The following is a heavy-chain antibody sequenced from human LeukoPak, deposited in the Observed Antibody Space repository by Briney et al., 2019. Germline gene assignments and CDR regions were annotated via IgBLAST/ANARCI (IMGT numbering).Heavy chain of an antibody. CDR2: ISWNSGSI. CDR1: GFTFDDYA. V-gene: IGHV3-9*01. J-gene: IGHJ5*02. Sequence: GGSLRLSCAASGFTFDDYAMHWVRQAPGKGLEWVSGISWNSGSIGYADSVKGRFTISRDNAKNPLYLQMNSLRAEDTALYYCAKGVRSNWFDPWGQGTLVTVSS. CDR3: AKGVRSNWFDP.